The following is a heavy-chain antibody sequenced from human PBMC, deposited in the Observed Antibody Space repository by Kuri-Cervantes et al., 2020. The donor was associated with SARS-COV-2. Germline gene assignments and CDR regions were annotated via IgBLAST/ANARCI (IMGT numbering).Heavy chain of an antibody. Sequence: SVKVSCKASGFTFTSSAVQRVRQARGQRLEWIGWIVVGSGNTNYAQKFQERVTITRDMSTSTAYMELSSLRSEDTAVYYCARDRAPRPSIAGTFDPWGQGTLVTVSS. D-gene: IGHD2/OR15-2a*01. CDR1: GFTFTSSA. J-gene: IGHJ5*02. CDR3: ARDRAPRPSIAGTFDP. V-gene: IGHV1-58*01. CDR2: IVVGSGNT.